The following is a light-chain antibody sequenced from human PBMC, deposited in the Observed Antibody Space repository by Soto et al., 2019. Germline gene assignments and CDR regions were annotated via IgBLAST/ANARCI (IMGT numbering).Light chain of an antibody. V-gene: IGLV3-1*01. CDR3: QAWDSSTYV. J-gene: IGLJ1*01. Sequence: SSELTQPPSVSVSPGQTASITCSGDKLGDKYACWYQQKPGQSTVLVLYQDSKRHSGIPERFSGSNSGNTAALTISGTQAMDEAYYYCQAWDSSTYVFGTGTKLTVL. CDR2: QDS. CDR1: KLGDKY.